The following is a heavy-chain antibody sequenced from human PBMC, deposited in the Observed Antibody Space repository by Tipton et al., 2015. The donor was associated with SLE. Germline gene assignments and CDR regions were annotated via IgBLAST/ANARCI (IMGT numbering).Heavy chain of an antibody. CDR1: GASITSSNYY. Sequence: TLSLTCTVSGASITSSNYYWSWIRQPAGKGLEWIGRFYTSGSTNYNPSLQSRVTISVDTSRNQFSLRLSSVTAAGTAVYYCARPHTNIWGQGTLVSVSS. CDR3: ARPHTNI. V-gene: IGHV4-61*02. CDR2: FYTSGST. J-gene: IGHJ4*02.